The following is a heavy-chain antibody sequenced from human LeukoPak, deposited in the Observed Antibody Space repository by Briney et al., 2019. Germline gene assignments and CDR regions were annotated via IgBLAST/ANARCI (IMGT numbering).Heavy chain of an antibody. J-gene: IGHJ4*02. CDR1: GFTFSDYY. Sequence: GGSLRLSCAASGFTFSDYYMSWIRQAPGKGLEWVSYISSSGSTIYYADSVKGRFTISWDNAKNSLYLQMNSLRAEDTAVYYCARVGEPDLVLMLYAIQYYFDYWGQGTLVTVSS. D-gene: IGHD2-8*01. V-gene: IGHV3-11*04. CDR2: ISSSGSTI. CDR3: ARVGEPDLVLMLYAIQYYFDY.